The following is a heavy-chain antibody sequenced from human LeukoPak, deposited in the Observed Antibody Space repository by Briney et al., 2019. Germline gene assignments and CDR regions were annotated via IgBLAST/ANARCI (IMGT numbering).Heavy chain of an antibody. D-gene: IGHD3/OR15-3a*01. CDR2: IRGVGDPA. Sequence: GGSLRLSCVASGFPFSAYAMSWVRQAPNKGLEWVSGIRGVGDPAYYAESVKGRFTIQRDNSKNTLYLNMNSLRAEDTALYYCAKDLSSGTGRGFDYWGQGTLVTVSS. CDR1: GFPFSAYA. J-gene: IGHJ4*02. V-gene: IGHV3-23*01. CDR3: AKDLSSGTGRGFDY.